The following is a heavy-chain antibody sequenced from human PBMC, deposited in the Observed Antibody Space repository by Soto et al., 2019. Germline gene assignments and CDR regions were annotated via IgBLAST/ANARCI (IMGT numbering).Heavy chain of an antibody. CDR2: IKSFNGDT. D-gene: IGHD3-9*01. V-gene: IGHV1-2*02. J-gene: IGHJ5*02. CDR3: AREVSPYYDVLTGNWFDP. CDR1: GYTFTGYY. Sequence: QVQLVQSGAEVKEPGASVKVSCKASGYTFTGYYMHWARQAPGQGLEWMGWIKSFNGDTNYAQKFQGRVTLTRDTSISTAYMELSRLKSDDTAVYYCAREVSPYYDVLTGNWFDPWGQGTLVTVSS.